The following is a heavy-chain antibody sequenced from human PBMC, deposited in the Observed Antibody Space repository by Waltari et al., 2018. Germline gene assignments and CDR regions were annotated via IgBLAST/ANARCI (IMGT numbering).Heavy chain of an antibody. CDR1: GYTFTHYA. J-gene: IGHJ5*02. CDR3: AREVVPAATIVVNWFDP. V-gene: IGHV7-4-1*02. CDR2: INTNTGNP. D-gene: IGHD2-2*01. Sequence: QVQLVQSGSELKKPGASVKVSCQASGYTFTHYAIHWLRQAPGQGLELMGWINTNTGNPTYVQGFTGRFVFSLDTSVSTAYLQINSLKADDTAVYYCAREVVPAATIVVNWFDPWGQGTLVTVSS.